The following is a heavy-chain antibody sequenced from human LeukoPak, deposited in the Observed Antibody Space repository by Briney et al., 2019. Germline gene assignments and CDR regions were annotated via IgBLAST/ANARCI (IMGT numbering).Heavy chain of an antibody. CDR2: ISAYNGNT. J-gene: IGHJ6*02. D-gene: IGHD6-19*01. CDR3: ARDLNSSGWSDYYYYYYGMDV. CDR1: GYTFTSYG. V-gene: IGHV1-18*01. Sequence: ASVKVSCKASGYTFTSYGTSWVRQAPGQGLEWMGWISAYNGNTNYAQELQGRVTMTTDTSTSTAYMELRSLRSDDTAVYYCARDLNSSGWSDYYYYYYGMDVWGQGTTVTVSS.